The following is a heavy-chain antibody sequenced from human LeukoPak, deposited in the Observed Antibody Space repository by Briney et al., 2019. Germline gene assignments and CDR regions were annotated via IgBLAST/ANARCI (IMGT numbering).Heavy chain of an antibody. D-gene: IGHD3-22*01. CDR1: GFTFSSYG. Sequence: GGSLRLSCAASGFTFSSYGMHWVRQAPGKGLEWVAVIWYDGSNKYYADSVKGRFTISRDNSKNTLYLQMNSLRAEDTAVYYCAKDRRGDSSGYGYWGQGTLLTVSS. V-gene: IGHV3-33*06. J-gene: IGHJ4*02. CDR2: IWYDGSNK. CDR3: AKDRRGDSSGYGY.